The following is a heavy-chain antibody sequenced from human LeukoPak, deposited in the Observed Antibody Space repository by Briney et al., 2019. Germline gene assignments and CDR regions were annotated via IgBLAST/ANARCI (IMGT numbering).Heavy chain of an antibody. V-gene: IGHV1-2*02. CDR1: GYTFTAYH. CDR3: AKARGLYCSSTSCYDCDV. CDR2: INPNSGGT. D-gene: IGHD2-2*01. J-gene: IGHJ6*04. Sequence: GASVKVSCKASGYTFTAYHIHWVRQAPGQGLEWMGWINPNSGGTNYAQKFQGRVTLTRDTSITTAYMELNRLRSDDTAVYYCAKARGLYCSSTSCYDCDVWGKGTTVTVSS.